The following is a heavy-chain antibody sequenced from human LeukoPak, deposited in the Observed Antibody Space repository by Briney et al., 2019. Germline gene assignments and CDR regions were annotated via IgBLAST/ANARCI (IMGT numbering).Heavy chain of an antibody. V-gene: IGHV3-7*02. CDR3: ARGFRQWLDKPRAFDI. CDR1: GFTFSSYW. J-gene: IGHJ3*02. Sequence: GGSLRLSCAASGFTFSSYWMTWVRQAPGKGLEWVANIKQDGSEKYYVDSVKGRFTISRDNAKNSLYLQMNSLRDEDTAVYYCARGFRQWLDKPRAFDIWGQGTMVTVSS. CDR2: IKQDGSEK. D-gene: IGHD6-19*01.